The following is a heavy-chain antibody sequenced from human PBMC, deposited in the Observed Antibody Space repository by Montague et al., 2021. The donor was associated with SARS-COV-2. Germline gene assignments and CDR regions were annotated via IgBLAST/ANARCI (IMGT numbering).Heavy chain of an antibody. CDR1: GFTFDDYA. D-gene: IGHD3-16*01. CDR3: ANGIAEVATPSFLVYYYYGMDV. CDR2: ISGDGGST. V-gene: IGHV3-43*02. Sequence: SLRLSCAASGFTFDDYAMHWVRQAPGKGLEWVSLISGDGGSTYQADSVKGRFTISRDNTKNSLYLQMNSLRTEDTALYYCANGIAEVATPSFLVYYYYGMDVWGQGTTVTVSS. J-gene: IGHJ6*02.